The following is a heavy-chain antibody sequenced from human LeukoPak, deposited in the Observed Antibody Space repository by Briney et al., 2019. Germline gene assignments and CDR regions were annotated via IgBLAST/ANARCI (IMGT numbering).Heavy chain of an antibody. CDR2: ISSSGNTI. J-gene: IGHJ4*02. CDR1: GFIFNTFS. D-gene: IGHD6-13*01. CDR3: ARVRGLVAAGHYFDY. V-gene: IGHV3-48*01. Sequence: GGSLRLSCAASGFIFNTFSMNWVRQAPGKGLEWISYISSSGNTIYYADSVKGRFTISRDNAKNSLYLQMNSLRADDTALYYCARVRGLVAAGHYFDYCGQGTLVTISS.